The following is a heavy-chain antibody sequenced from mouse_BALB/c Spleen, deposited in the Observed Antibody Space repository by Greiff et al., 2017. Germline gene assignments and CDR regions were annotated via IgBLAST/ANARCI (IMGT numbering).Heavy chain of an antibody. CDR2: ILPGSGST. CDR1: GYTFSSYW. V-gene: IGHV1-9*01. CDR3: AKRDFDY. J-gene: IGHJ2*01. Sequence: VKLVESGAELMKPGASVKISCKATGYTFSSYWIEWVKQRPGHGLEWIGEILPGSGSTNYNEKFKGKATFTADTSSNTAYMQLSSLTSEDSAVYYCAKRDFDYWGQGTTLTVSS.